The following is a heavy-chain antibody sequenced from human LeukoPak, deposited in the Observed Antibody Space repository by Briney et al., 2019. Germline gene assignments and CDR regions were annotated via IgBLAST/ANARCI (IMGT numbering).Heavy chain of an antibody. J-gene: IGHJ4*02. V-gene: IGHV3-23*01. CDR2: ISGSGGST. Sequence: GGSLRLSCAASGFTFSSYAMSWVRQAPGKALEWVSAISGSGGSTYYADSVKGRFTISRDNSKNTLYLQMNSLRAEDTAVYYCANNYGYGSGSYYNAYFDYWGQGTLVTVSS. D-gene: IGHD3-10*01. CDR3: ANNYGYGSGSYYNAYFDY. CDR1: GFTFSSYA.